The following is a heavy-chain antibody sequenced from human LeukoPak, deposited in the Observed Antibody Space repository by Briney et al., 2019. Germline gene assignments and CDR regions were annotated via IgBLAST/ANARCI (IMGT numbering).Heavy chain of an antibody. CDR1: GFTFSNAW. V-gene: IGHV3-15*01. D-gene: IGHD3-16*01. Sequence: GGSLRLXCAASGFTFSNAWMSWVRQAPGKGREWVGRIKSKTDGATTDYAAPVKGRVTISRDDSKNTLYLQMNSLKTEDTAVYYCTTLPYLMSTPTTRSTHDYWGQGTLVTVSS. J-gene: IGHJ4*02. CDR2: IKSKTDGATT. CDR3: TTLPYLMSTPTTRSTHDY.